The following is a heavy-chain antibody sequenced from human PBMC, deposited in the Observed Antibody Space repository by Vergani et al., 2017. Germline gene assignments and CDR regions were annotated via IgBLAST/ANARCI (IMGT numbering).Heavy chain of an antibody. D-gene: IGHD6-6*01. V-gene: IGHV5-10-1*03. Sequence: EVQLVQSGAEVKTPGESLRISCKGSGYSFTSYWISWVRQMPGKGLEWMGRIDPSDSYTNYSPSFQGHVTISADKSISTAYLQWSSLKASDTAMYYCARHRAGSSQGDAFDIWGQGTMVTVSS. CDR1: GYSFTSYW. CDR2: IDPSDSYT. CDR3: ARHRAGSSQGDAFDI. J-gene: IGHJ3*02.